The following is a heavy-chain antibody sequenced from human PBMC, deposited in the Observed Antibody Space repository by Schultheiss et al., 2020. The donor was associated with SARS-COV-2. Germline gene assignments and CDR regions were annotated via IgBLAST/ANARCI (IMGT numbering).Heavy chain of an antibody. V-gene: IGHV4-34*01. J-gene: IGHJ5*02. CDR2: INHSGST. CDR1: GESFSGYQ. D-gene: IGHD4-17*01. CDR3: ARGVSVTTGPGWFDP. Sequence: SETLSLTCAVYGESFSGYQWSWVRQPPGKGLEWIGEINHSGSTNYNPSLKSRVTISVDTSKNQFSLKLSSVTAADTAVYYCARGVSVTTGPGWFDPWGQGTLVTVSS.